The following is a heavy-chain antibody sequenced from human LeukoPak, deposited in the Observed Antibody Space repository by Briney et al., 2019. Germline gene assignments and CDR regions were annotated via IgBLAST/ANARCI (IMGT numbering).Heavy chain of an antibody. CDR1: GGSISSGGYS. CDR2: IYHSGST. D-gene: IGHD3-10*01. V-gene: IGHV4-30-2*01. Sequence: SQTLSLTCAVSGGSISSGGYSWSWIRQPPGKGLEWIGYIYHSGSTYYNPSLKSRVTISVDRSKNQFSLKLSSVTAADTAVYYCARDWFGSGRLDPWGQGTLVTVSS. J-gene: IGHJ5*02. CDR3: ARDWFGSGRLDP.